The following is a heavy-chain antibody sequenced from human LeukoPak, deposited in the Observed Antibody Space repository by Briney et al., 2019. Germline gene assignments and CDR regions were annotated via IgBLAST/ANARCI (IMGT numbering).Heavy chain of an antibody. CDR3: AKDVTYYYDSTGYPDY. V-gene: IGHV3-23*01. Sequence: GGSLRLSCAASGFTFSSYAMSWVRQAPGKGLEWVSAISGSGGSTYYADSVKGRFTISRDSSKNTLYLQMNSLRAEDTAVYYCAKDVTYYYDSTGYPDYWGQGTLVTVSS. J-gene: IGHJ4*02. D-gene: IGHD3-22*01. CDR1: GFTFSSYA. CDR2: ISGSGGST.